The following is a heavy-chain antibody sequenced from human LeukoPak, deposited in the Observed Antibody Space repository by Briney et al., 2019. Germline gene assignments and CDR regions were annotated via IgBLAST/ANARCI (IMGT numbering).Heavy chain of an antibody. Sequence: GGSLRLSCATSGFIFSNYAVTWVRQAPGKGLEWLSSISGNGDNTYYADSVKGRFTISRDSAKNTVYLQMNSLRAEDTAVYYCAELGITMIGGVWGKGTTVTISS. D-gene: IGHD3-10*02. CDR3: AELGITMIGGV. V-gene: IGHV3-23*01. J-gene: IGHJ6*04. CDR2: ISGNGDNT. CDR1: GFIFSNYA.